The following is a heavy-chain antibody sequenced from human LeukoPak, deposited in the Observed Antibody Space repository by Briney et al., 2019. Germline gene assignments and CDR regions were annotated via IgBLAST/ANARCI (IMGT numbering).Heavy chain of an antibody. CDR2: IYTSGST. V-gene: IGHV4-61*02. CDR3: ARDGRLELEP. J-gene: IGHJ5*02. D-gene: IGHD1-1*01. CDR1: GGSISSGSYY. Sequence: SQTLSLTCTVSGGSISSGSYYWSWIRQPAGKGLEWIGRIYTSGSTNYNPSLKSRVTISVDTSKNQFSLKLSSVTAADTAVYYCARDGRLELEPWGQGTLVTVSS.